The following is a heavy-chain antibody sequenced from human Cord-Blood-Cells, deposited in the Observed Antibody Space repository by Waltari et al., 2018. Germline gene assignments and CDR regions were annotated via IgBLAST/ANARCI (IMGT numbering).Heavy chain of an antibody. D-gene: IGHD3-3*01. V-gene: IGHV1-24*01. J-gene: IGHJ4*02. CDR1: GNTLTELP. CDR2: FAPEDGET. CDR3: ATVDDFWSGDY. Sequence: QVQLVQSGAEVKKPGASGKVSCKVAGNTLTELPMHWVRPAPGKGLEWMGGFAPEDGETIYAQKFQGRVTMTEDTSTDTAYMELSSLRSEDTAVYYCATVDDFWSGDYWGQGTLVTVSS.